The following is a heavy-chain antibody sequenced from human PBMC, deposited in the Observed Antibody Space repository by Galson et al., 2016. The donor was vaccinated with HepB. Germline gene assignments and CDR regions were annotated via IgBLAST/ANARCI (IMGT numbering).Heavy chain of an antibody. V-gene: IGHV5-51*01. D-gene: IGHD3-3*01. CDR2: IYPDDSDT. Sequence: QSGAEVKKPGESLKISCEGSGYNFINSWIAWVRQMPGKGLEWMGIIYPDDSDTLYNPSFRGQVIISVVKSLSTAYLQWTSLKASDTAMYYCARARRFSATYYFDYWAQGTLVTVSS. CDR1: GYNFINSW. J-gene: IGHJ4*02. CDR3: ARARRFSATYYFDY.